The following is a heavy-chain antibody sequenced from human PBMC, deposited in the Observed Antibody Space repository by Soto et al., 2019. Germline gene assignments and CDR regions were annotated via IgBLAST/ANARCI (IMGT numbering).Heavy chain of an antibody. J-gene: IGHJ5*02. CDR1: GGSISSYY. Sequence: QVQLQESGPGLVKPSETLSLTCTVSGGSISSYYWSWIRQPPGKGLEWIGYIYYSGSTNYNPSLTSRVTISVDTSKNQFSLKLSSVTAADTAVYYCARDSSGRGWFDPWGQGTLVTVSS. CDR3: ARDSSGRGWFDP. V-gene: IGHV4-59*01. D-gene: IGHD6-19*01. CDR2: IYYSGST.